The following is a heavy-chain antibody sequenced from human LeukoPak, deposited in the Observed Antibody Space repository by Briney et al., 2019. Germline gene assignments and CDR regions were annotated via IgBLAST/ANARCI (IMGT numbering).Heavy chain of an antibody. J-gene: IGHJ3*02. CDR1: GGTFSSYA. V-gene: IGHV1-69*05. CDR2: IIPIFGTA. Sequence: SVKVSCKASGGTFSSYAISWVRQAPGQGLEWMGGIIPIFGTANYAQKFQGRVTITTDESTSTAYMELSSLRSEDTAVYYCASTPNSSGFRGAFDIWGQGTMVTVSS. D-gene: IGHD3-22*01. CDR3: ASTPNSSGFRGAFDI.